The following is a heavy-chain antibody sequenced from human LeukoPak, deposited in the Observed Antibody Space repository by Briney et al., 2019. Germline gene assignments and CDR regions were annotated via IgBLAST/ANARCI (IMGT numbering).Heavy chain of an antibody. CDR3: TRGGELMNF. V-gene: IGHV4-61*02. CDR2: IYTSGST. J-gene: IGHJ4*02. D-gene: IGHD1-26*01. Sequence: SETLSLTCTVSGGSISSGSYYWSWIRQPAGKGLEWIGRIYTSGSTNYNPSLKSRVTISIDASKNQFSLRLSSVTAADTAVYYCTRGGELMNFWGQGTLVTVSS. CDR1: GGSISSGSYY.